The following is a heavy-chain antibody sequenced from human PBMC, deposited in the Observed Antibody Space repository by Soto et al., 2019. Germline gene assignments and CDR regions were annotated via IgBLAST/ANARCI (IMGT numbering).Heavy chain of an antibody. D-gene: IGHD1-1*01. CDR1: GYSFTNYW. CDR3: ARQKQLGYYYYGLDV. CDR2: IYPGDSDT. Sequence: DVQLVQSGAEVKKPGESLRISCKGSGYSFTNYWIGWVRQMPGKGLEWMGIIYPGDSDTKYSPSFQGQVTISADKSISTAYLQWSSLKASDTVMYYCARQKQLGYYYYGLDVWGQGTTVTVSS. J-gene: IGHJ6*02. V-gene: IGHV5-51*01.